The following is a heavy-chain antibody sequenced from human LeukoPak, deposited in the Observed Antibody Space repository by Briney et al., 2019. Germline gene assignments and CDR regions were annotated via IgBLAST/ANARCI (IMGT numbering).Heavy chain of an antibody. CDR1: GGPFSGYY. CDR3: ASQTEIDFWSGYQIDY. V-gene: IGHV4-34*01. J-gene: IGHJ4*02. Sequence: SETLSLTCAVYGGPFSGYYWSWIRQPPGKGLEWIGEINHSGSTNYNPSLKSRVTISVDTSKNQFSLKLSSVTAADTAVYYCASQTEIDFWSGYQIDYWGQGTLVTVSS. CDR2: INHSGST. D-gene: IGHD3-3*01.